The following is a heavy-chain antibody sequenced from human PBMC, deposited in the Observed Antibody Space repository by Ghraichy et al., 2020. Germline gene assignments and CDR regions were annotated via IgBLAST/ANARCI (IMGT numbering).Heavy chain of an antibody. J-gene: IGHJ3*02. CDR2: IYYSGST. V-gene: IGHV4-39*01. CDR3: ARFGRSSGRQNIDAFDI. Sequence: SETLSLTCAVSGDSISSSGYYWGWIRQPPGKGLEWIGNIYYSGSTYYNPSLKSRVTISVDTSKNQFSLKLSSVTAADTAVYYCARFGRSSGRQNIDAFDIWGQGTMVTVSS. CDR1: GDSISSSGYY. D-gene: IGHD6-19*01.